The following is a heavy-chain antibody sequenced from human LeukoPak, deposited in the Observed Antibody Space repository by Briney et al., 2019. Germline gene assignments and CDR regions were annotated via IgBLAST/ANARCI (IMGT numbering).Heavy chain of an antibody. CDR2: ISGSGSST. D-gene: IGHD6-13*01. CDR1: GFTFSIYA. J-gene: IGHJ4*02. Sequence: GESLRLSCAASGFTFSIYAMSWVRQAPGRGLEWVSSISGSGSSTYYADSVKGRFTISRDNSKNTLYLQMNSLRAEDTAVYYCARLGAAAGTEDDYWGQGTLVTVSS. V-gene: IGHV3-23*01. CDR3: ARLGAAAGTEDDY.